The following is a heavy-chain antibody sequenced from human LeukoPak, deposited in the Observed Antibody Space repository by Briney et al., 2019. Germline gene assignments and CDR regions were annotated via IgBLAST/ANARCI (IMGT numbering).Heavy chain of an antibody. CDR3: ARPGASVYDSSGYFAYFDY. J-gene: IGHJ4*02. CDR2: IIPIFGTA. CDR1: GGTFSSYA. V-gene: IGHV1-69*13. Sequence: ASVKVSCKASGGTFSSYAISWVRQAPGQGLEWMGGIIPIFGTANYAQKLQGRVTITADESTSTAYMELSSLRSEDTAVYYCARPGASVYDSSGYFAYFDYWGQGTLVTVSS. D-gene: IGHD3-22*01.